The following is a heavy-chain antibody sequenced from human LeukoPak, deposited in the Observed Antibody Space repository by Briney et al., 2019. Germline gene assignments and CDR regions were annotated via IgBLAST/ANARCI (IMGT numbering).Heavy chain of an antibody. CDR2: IYISGST. J-gene: IGHJ4*02. V-gene: IGHV4-61*02. Sequence: SQTLSLTCTVSGGSISRAADYWSWIRQPAGKGLEWVARIYISGSTNYNPSLKGRVTISVDTSNNQSSLKLSSMTAADTAVYYCARGALLWCGERMEYYFDYWGQGTLLTVSS. CDR3: ARGALLWCGERMEYYFDY. D-gene: IGHD3-10*01. CDR1: GGSISRAADY.